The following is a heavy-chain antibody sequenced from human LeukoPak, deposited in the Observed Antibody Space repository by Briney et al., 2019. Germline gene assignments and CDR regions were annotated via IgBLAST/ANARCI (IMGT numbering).Heavy chain of an antibody. V-gene: IGHV3-23*01. CDR3: AKEIYGDSTGGRFQH. CDR1: GFTFSSYA. J-gene: IGHJ1*01. D-gene: IGHD4-17*01. CDR2: ISGSGGST. Sequence: GGSLRLSCAASGFTFSSYAMSWVRQAPGKGLEWVSVISGSGGSTYYADSVEGRFTISRDNSKNTLYLQMNSLRAEDTAVYYCAKEIYGDSTGGRFQHWGQGTLVTVSS.